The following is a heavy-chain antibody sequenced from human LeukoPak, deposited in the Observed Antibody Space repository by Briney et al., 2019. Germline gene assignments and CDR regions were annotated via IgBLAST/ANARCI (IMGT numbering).Heavy chain of an antibody. CDR1: GFTFSSYA. CDR3: ARGNQADDY. CDR2: INPGGSSI. V-gene: IGHV3-74*01. J-gene: IGHJ4*02. Sequence: GGSLRLSCAASGFTFSSYAMSWVRQVPGKGLVWVARINPGGSSITYADSVKGRFTISRDNAKNTLYLQMDSLRAEDTGVYYCARGNQADDYWGQGTLVTVSS. D-gene: IGHD1-14*01.